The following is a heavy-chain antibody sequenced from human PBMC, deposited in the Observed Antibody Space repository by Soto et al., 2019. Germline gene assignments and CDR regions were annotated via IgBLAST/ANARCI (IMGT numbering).Heavy chain of an antibody. CDR3: AKPHYDDCPAYLYFDL. D-gene: IGHD4-17*01. CDR1: GFTFDDYA. J-gene: IGHJ2*01. V-gene: IGHV3-9*01. CDR2: ISWNSGSI. Sequence: EVQLVESGGGLVQPGRSLRLSCAASGFTFDDYAMHWVRQAPGKGLEWVSGISWNSGSIGYADSVKGRFTISRDNAKNSLSLQMNSLRAEDTALYYCAKPHYDDCPAYLYFDLWGRGTLVTGSS.